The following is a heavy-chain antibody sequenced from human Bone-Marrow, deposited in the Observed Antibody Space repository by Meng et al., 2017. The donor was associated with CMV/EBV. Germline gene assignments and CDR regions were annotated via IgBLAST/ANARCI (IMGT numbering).Heavy chain of an antibody. CDR3: ARVFGRDFWSGYYTDAFDI. V-gene: IGHV3-9*01. D-gene: IGHD3-3*01. J-gene: IGHJ3*02. CDR1: GFTFDDYA. CDR2: ISWNSRII. Sequence: GGSLRLSCAASGFTFDDYAMHWVRQAPGKGLEWVSGISWNSRIIDYADSVKGRFTISRDNAKNTLYLQMNSLRAEDTAVYYCARVFGRDFWSGYYTDAFDIWGQGTMVTVSS.